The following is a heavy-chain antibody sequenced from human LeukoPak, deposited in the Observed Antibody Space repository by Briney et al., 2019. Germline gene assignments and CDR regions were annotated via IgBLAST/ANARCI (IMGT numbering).Heavy chain of an antibody. CDR3: ARAAHYDFWREYGVAFDI. J-gene: IGHJ3*02. CDR2: ISTYNGNT. Sequence: ASVKVSCKAFGYTFTSYGITWVRQAPGQGLEWMGWISTYNGNTDYAQKLQGRVTMTTDTSTSTAYMELRSLRSDDTAVYYCARAAHYDFWREYGVAFDIWGQGTMVTVSS. CDR1: GYTFTSYG. D-gene: IGHD3-3*01. V-gene: IGHV1-18*01.